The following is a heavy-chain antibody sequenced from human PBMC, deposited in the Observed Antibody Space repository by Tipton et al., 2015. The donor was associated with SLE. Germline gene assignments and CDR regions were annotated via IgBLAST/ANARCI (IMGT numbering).Heavy chain of an antibody. V-gene: IGHV4-39*07. CDR3: AKGLGAYSSGWRYYYYYMDV. Sequence: TLSLTCTVSGGSIGSSTYYWGWIRQPPGKGLEWIGSIYYSGSTYYRPSLKSRVTISVDTSKNQFSLKLSSVTAADTAVYYCAKGLGAYSSGWRYYYYYMDVWGKGTTVTVSS. D-gene: IGHD6-19*01. CDR1: GGSIGSSTYY. J-gene: IGHJ6*03. CDR2: IYYSGST.